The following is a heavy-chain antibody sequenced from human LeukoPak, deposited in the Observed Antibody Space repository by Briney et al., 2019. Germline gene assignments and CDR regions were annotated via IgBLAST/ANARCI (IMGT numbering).Heavy chain of an antibody. D-gene: IGHD2-15*01. J-gene: IGHJ4*02. Sequence: PGGSLRLSCAASGFTFSSYSMNWVRQAPGKGLEWVSYISSSGSTIYYADSVKGRFTISRDNAKNSLYLQMNSLRAEDTAVYYCARGLRRYCSGGSCSGYDYWGQGTLVTVSS. CDR3: ARGLRRYCSGGSCSGYDY. CDR1: GFTFSSYS. V-gene: IGHV3-48*04. CDR2: ISSSGSTI.